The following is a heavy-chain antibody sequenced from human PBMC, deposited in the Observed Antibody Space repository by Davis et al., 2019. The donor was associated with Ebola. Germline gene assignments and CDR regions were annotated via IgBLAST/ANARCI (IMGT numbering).Heavy chain of an antibody. V-gene: IGHV3-21*06. J-gene: IGHJ4*02. CDR1: GFTFSAYS. CDR3: AKSIVGTFGFDY. CDR2: ISSGGNYI. D-gene: IGHD3-16*01. Sequence: GESLKISCAASGFTFSAYSIHWVRKTPGKGLEWISSISSGGNYIFYADSVKGRFTISRDNAKNSLSLQLNSLRAEDTAVYYCAKSIVGTFGFDYWGQGTLVTVSS.